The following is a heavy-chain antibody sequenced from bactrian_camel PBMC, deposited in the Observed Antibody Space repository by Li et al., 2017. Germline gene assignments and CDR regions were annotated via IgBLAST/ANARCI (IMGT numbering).Heavy chain of an antibody. Sequence: VQLVESGGGSVQAGGSLRLSCAASGFTFDDYAMAWVRQASGRGLEWVSAISWSDDSTNAVDSVKGRFTISRDNAKNTVYLEMNSLKPEDTAVYYCATGWPRLFRLFEYNYWGQGTQVTVS. CDR3: ATGWPRLFRLFEYNY. V-gene: IGHV3-1*01. CDR2: ISWSDDST. CDR1: GFTFDDYA. J-gene: IGHJ4*01. D-gene: IGHD3*01.